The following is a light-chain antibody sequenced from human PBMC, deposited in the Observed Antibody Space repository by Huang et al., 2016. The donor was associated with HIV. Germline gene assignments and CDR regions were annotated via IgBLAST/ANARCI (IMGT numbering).Light chain of an antibody. V-gene: IGKV1-39*01. Sequence: DIQMTQSPSSLSASVGDRLTVTCRASQSISSYLNWYQHKPGKAPKLLSYAASSLQSGVPSRFSGSGSGTDFTLTISSLQPEDFATYYCQQSYSTPYTFGQGTKLEIK. CDR3: QQSYSTPYT. J-gene: IGKJ2*01. CDR1: QSISSY. CDR2: AAS.